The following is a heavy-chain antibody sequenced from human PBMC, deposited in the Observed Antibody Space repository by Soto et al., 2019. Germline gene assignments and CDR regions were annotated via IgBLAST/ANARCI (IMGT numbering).Heavy chain of an antibody. J-gene: IGHJ4*02. CDR3: ARSPITGDLHFDY. CDR2: IWYDGSNK. CDR1: GFTFSSYG. V-gene: IGHV3-33*01. Sequence: GGPLRLSCAASGFTFSSYGMHWVRQAPGKGLEWVAVIWYDGSNKYYADSVKGRFTISRDNSKNTLYLQMNSLRAEDTAVYYCARSPITGDLHFDYWGQGTLVTVSS. D-gene: IGHD7-27*01.